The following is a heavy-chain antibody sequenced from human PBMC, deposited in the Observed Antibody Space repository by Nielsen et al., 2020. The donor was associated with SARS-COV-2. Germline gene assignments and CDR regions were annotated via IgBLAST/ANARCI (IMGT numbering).Heavy chain of an antibody. CDR2: INHSGST. D-gene: IGHD6-13*01. CDR1: GGSFSGYY. Sequence: SETLSLTCAVYGGSFSGYYWSWIRQPPGKGLEWIGEINHSGSTNYNPSLKGRVTISVDTSKNQFSLKLSSVTAADTAVYYCARVQQLGALYYYYGMDVWGQGTTVTVSS. CDR3: ARVQQLGALYYYYGMDV. J-gene: IGHJ6*02. V-gene: IGHV4-34*01.